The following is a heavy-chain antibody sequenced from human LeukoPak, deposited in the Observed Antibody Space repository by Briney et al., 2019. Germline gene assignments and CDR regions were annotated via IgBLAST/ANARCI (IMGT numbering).Heavy chain of an antibody. CDR3: ATSSSGYCPDY. V-gene: IGHV1-69*13. D-gene: IGHD3-22*01. CDR2: LIPIFGTA. Sequence: ASVKVSFKASVGTFSSYAISWLRHAPGQGLEWVGGLIPIFGTAHSAQKFQGRVTITASEYTTTAYMALSSLSSADTDVYYCATSSSGYCPDYWGQGTLVTVSS. CDR1: VGTFSSYA. J-gene: IGHJ4*02.